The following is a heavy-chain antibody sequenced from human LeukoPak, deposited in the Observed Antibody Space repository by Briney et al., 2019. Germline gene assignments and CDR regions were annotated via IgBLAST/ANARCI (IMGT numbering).Heavy chain of an antibody. CDR2: IYYSGST. J-gene: IGHJ6*02. V-gene: IGHV4-39*07. Sequence: SETLSLTCTVSGGSISSSSYYWGWIRQPPGKGLEWIGSIYYSGSTYYNPSLKSRVTISVDTSKNQLSLKLRSVTAADTAIYYCARADESLVYGMDVWGPGTTVIVSS. CDR1: GGSISSSSYY. CDR3: ARADESLVYGMDV.